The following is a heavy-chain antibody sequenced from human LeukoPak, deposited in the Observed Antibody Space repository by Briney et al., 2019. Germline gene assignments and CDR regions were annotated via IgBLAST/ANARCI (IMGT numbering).Heavy chain of an antibody. J-gene: IGHJ2*01. CDR2: IGIAGDT. CDR1: GFSFSNYD. Sequence: GGSLRLSCAASGFSFSNYDMHWVRQVIGKGLEWVAGIGIAGDTYYPDSVKGRFTISRDSSRNTLFLHMNTLRAEDTAIYYCAKDRTVGASYWYFDLWGRGTLVTVSS. V-gene: IGHV3-13*01. CDR3: AKDRTVGASYWYFDL. D-gene: IGHD1-26*01.